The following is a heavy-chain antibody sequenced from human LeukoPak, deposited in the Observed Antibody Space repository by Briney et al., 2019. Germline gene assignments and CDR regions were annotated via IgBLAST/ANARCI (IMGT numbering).Heavy chain of an antibody. V-gene: IGHV3-64*01. D-gene: IGHD3-10*01. CDR1: EFTFSSYS. J-gene: IGHJ4*02. Sequence: PGGSLRLSCAASEFTFSSYSMHWVRQAPGKGLEYVSFISSDGANTYYANSVKGRFTISRDNSNNMLYLQMNSLRAGDTAVYYCARNLGGSGSFDYWGQGTLVTVSS. CDR2: ISSDGANT. CDR3: ARNLGGSGSFDY.